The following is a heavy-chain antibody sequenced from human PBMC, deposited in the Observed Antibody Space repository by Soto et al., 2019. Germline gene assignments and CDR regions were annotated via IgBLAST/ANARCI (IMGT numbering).Heavy chain of an antibody. V-gene: IGHV3-23*01. Sequence: GGSLRLSCAASGFTFSSYAMSWVRQAPGKGLEWVSAISGSGGSTYYADSVKGRFTISRDNSKNTLYLQMNSLRAEDTAVYYCAKDPSEIFWSGYYDYWGQGTLVTVSS. D-gene: IGHD3-3*01. CDR1: GFTFSSYA. CDR2: ISGSGGST. J-gene: IGHJ4*02. CDR3: AKDPSEIFWSGYYDY.